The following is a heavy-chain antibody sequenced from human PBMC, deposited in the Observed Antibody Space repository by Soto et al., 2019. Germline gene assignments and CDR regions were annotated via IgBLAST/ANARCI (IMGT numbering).Heavy chain of an antibody. CDR1: GFTFDDYA. D-gene: IGHD6-13*01. Sequence: EVQLVESGGGLVQPGRSLRLSCAASGFTFDDYAMHWVRQAPGKGLEWVSGISWNSGSIGYADSVKCRFTISRDNAKNSLYLQMNSLRAEDTALYYCAKDTSDTAASNGLDYWGKGTLVTVSS. V-gene: IGHV3-9*01. CDR2: ISWNSGSI. J-gene: IGHJ4*02. CDR3: AKDTSDTAASNGLDY.